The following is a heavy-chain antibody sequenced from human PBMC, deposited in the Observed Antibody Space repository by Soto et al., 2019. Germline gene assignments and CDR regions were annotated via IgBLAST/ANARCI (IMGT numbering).Heavy chain of an antibody. D-gene: IGHD2-2*01. Sequence: PSETLSLTCAVYGGSFSGYYWSWIRQPPGKGLEWIGEINHSGSTNYNPSLKSRVTISVDTSKNQFSLKLSSVTAADTAVYYCASLSGYCSSTSCYPYYFDYWGQGTLVTVS. CDR3: ASLSGYCSSTSCYPYYFDY. CDR1: GGSFSGYY. J-gene: IGHJ4*02. CDR2: INHSGST. V-gene: IGHV4-34*01.